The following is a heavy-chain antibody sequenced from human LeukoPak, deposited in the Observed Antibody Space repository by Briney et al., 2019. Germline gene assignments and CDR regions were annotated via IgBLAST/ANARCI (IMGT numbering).Heavy chain of an antibody. CDR2: IIPILGIA. Sequence: ASVKVSCKASGGTFSRYAISWVRQAPGQGLEWMGRIIPILGIANYAQKFQGRVTITADKSTSTAYMELSSLRSEDTAVYYCARDIAVDYYYGMDVWGQGTTVTVSS. J-gene: IGHJ6*02. CDR3: ARDIAVDYYYGMDV. CDR1: GGTFSRYA. D-gene: IGHD2-15*01. V-gene: IGHV1-69*04.